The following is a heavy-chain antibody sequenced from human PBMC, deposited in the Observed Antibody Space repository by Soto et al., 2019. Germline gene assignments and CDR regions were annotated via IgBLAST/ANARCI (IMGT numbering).Heavy chain of an antibody. CDR2: IYYSGST. D-gene: IGHD3-10*01. CDR3: ARLYGSGSYLYYYYGMDV. Sequence: SETLSLTCTVSGGSISSSSYYWGWIRQPPGKGLEWIGSIYYSGSTYYNPSLKSRVTISVDTSKNQFSLKLSSVTAADTAVYYCARLYGSGSYLYYYYGMDVWGQGTTVTAP. J-gene: IGHJ6*02. V-gene: IGHV4-39*01. CDR1: GGSISSSSYY.